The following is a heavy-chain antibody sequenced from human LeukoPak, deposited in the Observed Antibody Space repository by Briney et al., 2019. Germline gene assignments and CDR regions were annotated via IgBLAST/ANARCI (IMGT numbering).Heavy chain of an antibody. J-gene: IGHJ4*02. V-gene: IGHV1-58*01. D-gene: IGHD3-16*01. CDR1: GFTSTNFA. Sequence: SVKVSCKASGFTSTNFAVQWVRQARGQRLEWIGWIIVGSGATKCAQDFQERVTITRDLSTSTLYMELRSLTSEDTAVYYCAADLSNPRMGASYLDSWGQGTLVTVSS. CDR2: IIVGSGAT. CDR3: AADLSNPRMGASYLDS.